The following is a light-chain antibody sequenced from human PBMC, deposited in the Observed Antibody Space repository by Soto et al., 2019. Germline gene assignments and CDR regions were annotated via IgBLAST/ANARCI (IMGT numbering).Light chain of an antibody. V-gene: IGKV3-11*01. Sequence: EIVLTQSPATLSLSPGERATLSCRASQSVSRYLAWYQQKPGQAPRLLIYGASSRATGIPDRFSGSGSGTDFNLTISSLEPEDFSVYYCQQRYNWPITFGQGTRLEIK. CDR1: QSVSRY. CDR2: GAS. J-gene: IGKJ5*01. CDR3: QQRYNWPIT.